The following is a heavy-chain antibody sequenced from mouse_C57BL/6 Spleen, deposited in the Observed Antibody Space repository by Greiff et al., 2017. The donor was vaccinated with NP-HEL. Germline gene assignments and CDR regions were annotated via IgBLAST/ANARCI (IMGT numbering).Heavy chain of an antibody. J-gene: IGHJ2*01. V-gene: IGHV5-17*01. D-gene: IGHD2-4*01. CDR3: ARDDYDGYYFDY. Sequence: EVQRVESGGGLVKPGGSLKLSCAASGFTFSDYGMHWVRQAPEKGLEWVAYISSGSSTIYYAETVKGRFTISRDNAKNTLFLQMTSLRSEDTAMYYCARDDYDGYYFDYWGQGTTLTVSS. CDR1: GFTFSDYG. CDR2: ISSGSSTI.